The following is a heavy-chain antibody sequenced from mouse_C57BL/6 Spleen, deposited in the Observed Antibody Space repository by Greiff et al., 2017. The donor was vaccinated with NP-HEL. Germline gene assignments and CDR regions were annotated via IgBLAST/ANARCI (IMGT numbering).Heavy chain of an antibody. CDR3: ATTVVATMDY. CDR2: ISSGGSYT. V-gene: IGHV5-6*01. Sequence: EVQLVESGGDLVKPGGSLKLSCAASGFTFSSYGMSWVRQTPDKRLEWVATISSGGSYTYYPDSVKGRFTISRDNAKNPLYLQMSSLKSEDTAMYYCATTVVATMDYWGQGTSVTVSS. D-gene: IGHD1-1*01. J-gene: IGHJ4*01. CDR1: GFTFSSYG.